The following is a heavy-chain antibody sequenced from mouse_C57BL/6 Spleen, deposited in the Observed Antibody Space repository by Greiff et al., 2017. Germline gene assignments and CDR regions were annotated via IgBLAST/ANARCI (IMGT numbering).Heavy chain of an antibody. CDR2: IYPRSGNT. CDR3: ARYTTVVATRYFDV. V-gene: IGHV1-81*01. D-gene: IGHD1-1*01. CDR1: GYTFTSYG. J-gene: IGHJ1*03. Sequence: VQLQQSGAELARPGASVKLSCKASGYTFTSYGISWVKQRTGQGLEWIGEIYPRSGNTYYNEKFKGKATLTADKSSSTAYMELRSLTSEDSAVYFRARYTTVVATRYFDVWGTGTTVTVSS.